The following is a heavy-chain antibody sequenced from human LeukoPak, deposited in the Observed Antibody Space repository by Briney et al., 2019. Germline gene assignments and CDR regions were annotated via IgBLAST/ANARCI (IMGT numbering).Heavy chain of an antibody. CDR2: ISSGGTTK. CDR1: GFTFTNYE. Sequence: PGESMRLSCAASGFTFTNYEMNWVRQAPGKGLQWVSYISSGGTTKYYEDSVKGRFTISRDNAKNSLFLQMNSLRAEDTAVYYCARSFDIWGQGTMVTVS. V-gene: IGHV3-48*03. CDR3: ARSFDI. J-gene: IGHJ3*02.